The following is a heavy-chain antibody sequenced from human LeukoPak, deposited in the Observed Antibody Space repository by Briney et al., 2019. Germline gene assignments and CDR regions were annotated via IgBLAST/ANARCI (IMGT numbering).Heavy chain of an antibody. Sequence: ASVKVSCKASGYTFTSYDIIWVRQASGQGLEWMGWMNPNSGHAGYAQKFQGRVTMTRTTSISTAYMELTSLTSEDSAVYYCARSIVGVRKRNDYWGQGTLVRLL. V-gene: IGHV1-8*01. CDR1: GYTFTSYD. D-gene: IGHD1-26*01. CDR3: ARSIVGVRKRNDY. CDR2: MNPNSGHA. J-gene: IGHJ4*02.